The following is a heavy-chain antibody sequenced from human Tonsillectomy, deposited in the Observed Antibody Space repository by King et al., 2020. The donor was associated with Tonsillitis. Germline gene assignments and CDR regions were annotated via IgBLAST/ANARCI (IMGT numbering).Heavy chain of an antibody. J-gene: IGHJ6*02. CDR3: AKDIGIASMTTVTLFYYYGMDV. Sequence: VQLVESGGGLVQPGRSLRLSCAASGFIFDDYAMHWVRQAPGKGLEWVSGISWNSGSIGYADSVKGRFTISRDNAKNSLYLQINSLRAEDTALYYCAKDIGIASMTTVTLFYYYGMDVWGQGTTVTVSS. D-gene: IGHD4-11*01. CDR2: ISWNSGSI. V-gene: IGHV3-9*01. CDR1: GFIFDDYA.